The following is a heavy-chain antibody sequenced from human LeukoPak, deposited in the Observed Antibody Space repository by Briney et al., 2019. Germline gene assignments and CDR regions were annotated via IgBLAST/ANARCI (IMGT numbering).Heavy chain of an antibody. CDR3: AREPVSHSS. V-gene: IGHV3-48*01. Sequence: WVRXXPGKXLEWVSYISSSSSTIYYADSVKGRFTISRDNAKNSLYLQMNSLRAEDTAVYYCAREPVSHSSWGQGTLVTVSS. CDR2: ISSSSSTI. J-gene: IGHJ4*02. D-gene: IGHD4-11*01.